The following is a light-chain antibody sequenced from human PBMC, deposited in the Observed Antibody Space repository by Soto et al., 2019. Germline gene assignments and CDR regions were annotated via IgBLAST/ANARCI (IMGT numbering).Light chain of an antibody. CDR3: HQYNNWPPNT. CDR1: ESVNHN. J-gene: IGKJ5*01. CDR2: GAS. Sequence: DRVMTQSPATLSASPGESTTLSCRASESVNHNLAWYQQKPGQPPRLLIYGASSRAPGVPARFSGSGIVTEFTLTISSLLSEDFAVYYCHQYNNWPPNTFGQGTRLEMK. V-gene: IGKV3-15*01.